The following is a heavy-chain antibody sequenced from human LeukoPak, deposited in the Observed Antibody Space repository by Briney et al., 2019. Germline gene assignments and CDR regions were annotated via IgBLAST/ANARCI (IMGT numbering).Heavy chain of an antibody. D-gene: IGHD2-8*01. CDR3: AKDSRSRNGIYDPFDI. J-gene: IGHJ3*02. CDR2: VGGDDAA. Sequence: PGGSQRLSCAASGFRFGDYAMNWVRQAPGKGLEWVSVVGGDDAAYYKDSVKGRFTISRDNSKSTLFLQMNSLSLEDTAVYYCAKDSRSRNGIYDPFDIWGQGTMVTVSS. V-gene: IGHV3-23*01. CDR1: GFRFGDYA.